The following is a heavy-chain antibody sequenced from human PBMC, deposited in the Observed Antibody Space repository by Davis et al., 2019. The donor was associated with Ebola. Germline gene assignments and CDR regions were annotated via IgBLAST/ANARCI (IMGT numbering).Heavy chain of an antibody. CDR1: GGSISSHY. CDR3: ARDGYSGYDHPFDY. J-gene: IGHJ4*02. D-gene: IGHD5-12*01. CDR2: IYYSGST. Sequence: PSETLSLTCTVSGGSISSHYWSWIRQPPGKGLEWIGYIYYSGSTNYNPSLKSRVTISVDTSKNQFSLKLSSVTAADTAVYYCARDGYSGYDHPFDYWGQGTLVTVSS. V-gene: IGHV4-59*11.